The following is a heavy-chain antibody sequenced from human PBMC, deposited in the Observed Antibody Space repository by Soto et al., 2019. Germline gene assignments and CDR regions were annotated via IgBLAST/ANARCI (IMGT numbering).Heavy chain of an antibody. D-gene: IGHD6-25*01. J-gene: IGHJ6*03. Sequence: PGGSLRLSCAASGFTFDDYAMHWVRQAPGKGLEWVSGISWNSGSIGYADSVKGRFTISRDNAKNSLYLQMNSLRAEDTALYYFAKEGLEQRGNYYYYYMDVWGKGTTVTVSS. CDR3: AKEGLEQRGNYYYYYMDV. CDR1: GFTFDDYA. V-gene: IGHV3-9*01. CDR2: ISWNSGSI.